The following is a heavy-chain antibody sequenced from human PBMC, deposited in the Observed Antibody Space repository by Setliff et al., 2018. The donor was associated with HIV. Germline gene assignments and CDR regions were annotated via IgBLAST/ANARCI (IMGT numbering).Heavy chain of an antibody. Sequence: SETLSLTCSVSGGSISSSAYYWGWIRQPPGKGLEWIGNIYYSGTTYYNPSLKSRVTISVDTSKNQYSVRLSSVTAADTAFYYCARMWRWSGPESYYFDSWGRGTPVTVSS. CDR2: IYYSGTT. CDR3: ARMWRWSGPESYYFDS. D-gene: IGHD2-21*01. J-gene: IGHJ4*02. CDR1: GGSISSSAYY. V-gene: IGHV4-39*01.